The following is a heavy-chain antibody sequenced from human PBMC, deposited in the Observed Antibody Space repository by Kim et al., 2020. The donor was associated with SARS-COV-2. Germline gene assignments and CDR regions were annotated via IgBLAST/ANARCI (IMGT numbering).Heavy chain of an antibody. D-gene: IGHD1-7*01. Sequence: SETLSLTCTVSGGSVSSGSYYWSWIRQPPGKGLEWIGYIYYSGSTNYNPSLKSRVTISVDTSKNQFSLKLSSVTAADTAVYYCARVSSRYWNWGPPAKLFDYWGQGTLVTVSS. CDR2: IYYSGST. J-gene: IGHJ4*02. CDR3: ARVSSRYWNWGPPAKLFDY. V-gene: IGHV4-61*01. CDR1: GGSVSSGSYY.